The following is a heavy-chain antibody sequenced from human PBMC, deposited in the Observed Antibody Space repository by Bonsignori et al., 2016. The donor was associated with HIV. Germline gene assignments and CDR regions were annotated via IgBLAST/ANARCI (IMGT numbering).Heavy chain of an antibody. CDR3: ARGQRRWLQGNAFDI. J-gene: IGHJ3*02. CDR2: INHSGST. V-gene: IGHV4-34*01. Sequence: WIRQPPGKGLEWIGEINHSGSTNYNPSLKSRVTISVDTSKNQFSLKLSSVTAADTAVYYCARGQRRWLQGNAFDIWGQGTMVTVSS. D-gene: IGHD5-24*01.